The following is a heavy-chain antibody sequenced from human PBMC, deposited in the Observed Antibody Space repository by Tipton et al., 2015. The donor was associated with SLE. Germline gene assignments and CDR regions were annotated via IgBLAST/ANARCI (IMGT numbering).Heavy chain of an antibody. V-gene: IGHV3-23*03. J-gene: IGHJ2*01. Sequence: SLRLSCAASGFTFTDYGMAWVRQTPGKGLEWVSLMYSGGSTYYADSVKGRFTISRDASKNTLYLQMNSLRPEDTAIYYCAKNGGGYFELWGRGTLVTVSS. CDR3: AKNGGGYFEL. CDR2: MYSGGST. D-gene: IGHD2-15*01. CDR1: GFTFTDYG.